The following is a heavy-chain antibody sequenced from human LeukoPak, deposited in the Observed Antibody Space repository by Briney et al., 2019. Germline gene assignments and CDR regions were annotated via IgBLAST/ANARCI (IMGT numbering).Heavy chain of an antibody. V-gene: IGHV4-34*01. D-gene: IGHD2-15*01. CDR1: GGSFSGYY. CDR3: ARVVVVVAGPYGMDV. CDR2: IYYSGST. J-gene: IGHJ6*02. Sequence: KTSETLSLTCAVYGGSFSGYYWSWIRQPPGKGLEWIGYIYYSGSTYYNPSLKSRVTISVDTSKNQFSLKLSSVTAADTAVYYCARVVVVVAGPYGMDVWGQGTTVTVSS.